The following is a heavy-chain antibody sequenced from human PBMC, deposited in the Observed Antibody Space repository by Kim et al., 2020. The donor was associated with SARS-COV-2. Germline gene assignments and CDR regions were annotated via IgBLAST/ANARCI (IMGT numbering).Heavy chain of an antibody. V-gene: IGHV3-30*18. CDR2: ISYDGSNK. J-gene: IGHJ4*02. CDR3: AKDSSPYDFWSGYYLDY. D-gene: IGHD3-3*01. CDR1: GFTFSSYG. Sequence: GGSLRLSCEASGFTFSSYGMHWVRQAPGKGLEWVAVISYDGSNKYYADSVKGRFTISRDKSKNTLYLQMNSLRAEDTAVYYCAKDSSPYDFWSGYYLDYWGQGTLVTVSS.